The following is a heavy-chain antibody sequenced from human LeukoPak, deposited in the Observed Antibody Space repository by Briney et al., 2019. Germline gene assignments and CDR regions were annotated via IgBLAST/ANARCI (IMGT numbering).Heavy chain of an antibody. V-gene: IGHV4-59*01. CDR2: IYYSGST. D-gene: IGHD1-1*01. CDR1: GGSMSSYY. J-gene: IGHJ3*02. CDR3: ARDLPTRSAFDI. Sequence: SETLSLTCTVSGGSMSSYYWSWIRQPPGKGLEWIGYIYYSGSTNYNPSLKSRVTISVDTSKNQFSLKQSSVTAADTAVYYCARDLPTRSAFDIWGQGTMVTVSS.